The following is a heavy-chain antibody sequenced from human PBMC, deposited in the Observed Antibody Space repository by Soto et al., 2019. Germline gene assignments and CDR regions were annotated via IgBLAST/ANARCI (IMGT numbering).Heavy chain of an antibody. J-gene: IGHJ4*02. CDR2: ILYDGSNK. CDR1: GFTFSSYG. V-gene: IGHV3-30*18. D-gene: IGHD3-22*01. CDR3: AKLGNYYDSSGYLFDY. Sequence: QVQLVESGGGVVQPGRSLRLSCAASGFTFSSYGMHWVRQAPGKGLEWVAVILYDGSNKYYADSVKGRFTISRDNSKNTLYLQMNSLRAEDTAVYYCAKLGNYYDSSGYLFDYWGQGTLVTVSS.